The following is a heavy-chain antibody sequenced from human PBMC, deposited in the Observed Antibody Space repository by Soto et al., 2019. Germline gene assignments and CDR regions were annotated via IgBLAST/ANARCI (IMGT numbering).Heavy chain of an antibody. J-gene: IGHJ3*01. V-gene: IGHV3-21*01. Sequence: GGSLRLSCAASGFTFSTYSMHWVRQAPGKGLEWVSSISSSSSSIFYGDSVKGRFTISRDNAKNSLSLQMSSLRAEDTAVYYCARDPRYCSGGSCYSVSGIDGFDVWGQGTVVTVSS. CDR3: ARDPRYCSGGSCYSVSGIDGFDV. CDR1: GFTFSTYS. D-gene: IGHD2-15*01. CDR2: ISSSSSSI.